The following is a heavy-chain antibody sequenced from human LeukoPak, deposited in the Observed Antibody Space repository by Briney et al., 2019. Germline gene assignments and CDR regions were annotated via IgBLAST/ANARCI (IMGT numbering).Heavy chain of an antibody. CDR2: ISSDGSNK. D-gene: IGHD1-26*01. CDR3: ARDDIIVGATTLDY. CDR1: EFTFSNYA. J-gene: IGHJ4*02. V-gene: IGHV3-30*04. Sequence: SGGSLRLSCAASEFTFSNYAMSWVRQAPGKGLEWLAVISSDGSNKYHVDSVKGRFTISRDNSKNTLYLEMDSVRLGDTAVYYCARDDIIVGATTLDYWGQGTLVTVSS.